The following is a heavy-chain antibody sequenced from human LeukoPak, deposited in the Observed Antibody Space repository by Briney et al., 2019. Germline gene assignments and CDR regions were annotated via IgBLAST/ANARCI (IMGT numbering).Heavy chain of an antibody. D-gene: IGHD3-3*01. CDR3: ARDSQMTIFGMVIPIPFDF. CDR1: GFTFSSYI. J-gene: IGHJ4*02. Sequence: PGGSLRLSCAASGFTFSSYIINWVRQAPGKGLERVSSISSTSTYIYYADSVKGRFTISRDNAKNSLYLQMNSLRAEDTAVYYCARDSQMTIFGMVIPIPFDFWGQGTLVSVSS. CDR2: ISSTSTYI. V-gene: IGHV3-21*01.